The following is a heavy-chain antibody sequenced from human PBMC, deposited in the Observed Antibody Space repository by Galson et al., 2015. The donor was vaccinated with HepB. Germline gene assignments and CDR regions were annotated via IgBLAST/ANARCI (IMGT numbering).Heavy chain of an antibody. V-gene: IGHV2-70*04. J-gene: IGHJ4*02. CDR3: ARSRAAATDVFDY. Sequence: PALVKPTQTLTLTCTFSGFSLSTDGMRVSWIRQPPGKALEWLARIDWDDDKFYSTSLKTRLTISKDTSKNQVVLTMTNMDPVDTATYYCARSRAAATDVFDYWGQGTLVTVSS. CDR2: IDWDDDK. D-gene: IGHD6-13*01. CDR1: GFSLSTDGMR.